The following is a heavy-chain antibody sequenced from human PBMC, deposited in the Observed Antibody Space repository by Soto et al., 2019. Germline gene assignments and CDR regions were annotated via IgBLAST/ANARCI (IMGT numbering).Heavy chain of an antibody. D-gene: IGHD2-2*01. CDR3: ARRADCSSTSCYPVDFDY. Sequence: QVQLVQSGAEVKQPGASVKVSCKASGYTFTSYGISWVRQAPGQGLEWMGWISAYNGNTNYAQKLQGRVTMTTDTSTSTAYMELRSLRSDDTAVYYCARRADCSSTSCYPVDFDYWGQGTLVTVSS. CDR2: ISAYNGNT. CDR1: GYTFTSYG. V-gene: IGHV1-18*01. J-gene: IGHJ4*02.